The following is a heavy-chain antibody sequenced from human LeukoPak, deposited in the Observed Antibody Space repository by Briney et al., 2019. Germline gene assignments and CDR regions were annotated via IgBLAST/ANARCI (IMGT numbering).Heavy chain of an antibody. Sequence: SETLSLTCTVSGGSISSSSYYWGWIRQPPGKGLEWIGSIYYSGSTYYNPSLKSRVTISVDTSKNQFSLKLSSVTAADTAVYFCARGPRGIAAAGRYFDYWGQGTLVTVSS. V-gene: IGHV4-39*01. CDR1: GGSISSSSYY. D-gene: IGHD6-13*01. J-gene: IGHJ4*02. CDR2: IYYSGST. CDR3: ARGPRGIAAAGRYFDY.